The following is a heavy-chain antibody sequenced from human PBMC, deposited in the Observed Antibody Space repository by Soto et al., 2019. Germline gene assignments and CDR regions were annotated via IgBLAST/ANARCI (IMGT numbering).Heavy chain of an antibody. CDR1: GYDFSSYG. D-gene: IGHD2-2*01. V-gene: IGHV1-18*04. J-gene: IGHJ4*02. CDR3: VRDPQRNDY. Sequence: QVPLVQSGAEVKKPGASVKVSCKASGYDFSSYGISWVRQAPEQGLEWMGWISASNGNRDYAQQFQGRVTMTSDTSRTTDYMELRSLRSDDTAVYYCVRDPQRNDYWGQGTLVNVSS. CDR2: ISASNGNR.